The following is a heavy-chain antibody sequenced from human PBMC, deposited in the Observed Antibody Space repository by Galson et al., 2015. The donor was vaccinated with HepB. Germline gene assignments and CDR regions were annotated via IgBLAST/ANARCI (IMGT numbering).Heavy chain of an antibody. CDR1: GSTFSDYY. Sequence: SLRLSCAASGSTFSDYYMNWIRQTPGKGLESISYITSSGNTKFYADSVKGRFIVSRDNAKNTLFLHMNSLRGEDTAIYYCARSLGASRLDFWGQGTLVTVSS. D-gene: IGHD3-16*01. CDR3: ARSLGASRLDF. J-gene: IGHJ4*02. V-gene: IGHV3-11*01. CDR2: ITSSGNTK.